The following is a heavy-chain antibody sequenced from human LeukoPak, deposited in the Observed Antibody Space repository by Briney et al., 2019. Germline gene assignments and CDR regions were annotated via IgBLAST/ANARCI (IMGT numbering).Heavy chain of an antibody. V-gene: IGHV3-64*01. Sequence: GSLRLSCAASGFTFNNYAMHWVRQAPGKGLEYVSGISGNGGSTHYANSLKGRFTISRDNSKNTLYLQMGSLRAEDMAVYYCARTFFTSHYFDYWGQGTLVTVSS. D-gene: IGHD3-3*02. CDR3: ARTFFTSHYFDY. CDR1: GFTFNNYA. CDR2: ISGNGGST. J-gene: IGHJ4*02.